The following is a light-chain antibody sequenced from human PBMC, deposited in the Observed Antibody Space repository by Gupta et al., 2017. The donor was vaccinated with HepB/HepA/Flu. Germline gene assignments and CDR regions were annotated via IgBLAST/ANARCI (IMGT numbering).Light chain of an antibody. J-gene: IGLJ2*01. Sequence: QPPLTHPPSVSASPGQSITISCTGTSRDVRSYNLVSWYQHHPGKAPILMNYEVSKRPSGVSNRFSASKAGNAAFLTISVHQDEDDADYYYSAYAGSTTWVFGGGTKLTVL. CDR1: SRDVRSYNL. CDR2: EVS. CDR3: SAYAGSTTWV. V-gene: IGLV2-23*02.